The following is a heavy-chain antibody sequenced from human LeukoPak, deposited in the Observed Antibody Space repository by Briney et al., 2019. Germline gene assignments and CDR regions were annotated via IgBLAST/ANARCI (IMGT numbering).Heavy chain of an antibody. J-gene: IGHJ4*02. V-gene: IGHV2-70*11. CDR2: IDWDDDK. D-gene: IGHD6-13*01. CDR3: ARTPHSSSWYYFDY. Sequence: RESGPALVKPTQTLTLTCTFSGFSFSTSGMCVSWIRQPPGKALEWLARIDWDDDKYYSTSLKTRLTISKDTSKNQVVLTMTNMDPVDTATYYCARTPHSSSWYYFDYWGQGTLVTVSS. CDR1: GFSFSTSGMC.